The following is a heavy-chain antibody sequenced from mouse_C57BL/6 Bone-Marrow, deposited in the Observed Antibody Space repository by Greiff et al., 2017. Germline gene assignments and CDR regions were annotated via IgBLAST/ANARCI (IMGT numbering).Heavy chain of an antibody. D-gene: IGHD2-5*01. J-gene: IGHJ3*01. CDR2: ITHSGET. CDR1: GFPITSGYY. CDR3: AGGYSNYWFAY. Sequence: HLVESGPGLVKPSQSLFLTCSITGFPITSGYYWIWIRQSPGKPLEWMGYITHSGETFYNPSLQSPISITRETSKNQFFLQLNSVTTEDTAMYYCAGGYSNYWFAYWGQGTLVTVSA. V-gene: IGHV12-3*01.